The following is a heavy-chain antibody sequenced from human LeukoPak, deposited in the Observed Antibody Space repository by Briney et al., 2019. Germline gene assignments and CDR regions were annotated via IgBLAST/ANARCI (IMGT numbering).Heavy chain of an antibody. CDR1: GYSFTSYW. CDR2: IYPGDSDT. D-gene: IGHD6-13*01. CDR3: ARRIGYSSSWTWGDWFDP. Sequence: GESLKISCKGSGYSFTSYWIGWVRQMPGKGLEWMGIIYPGDSDTRYSPSFQGQVTISADKSISTAYLQWSSLKASDTAMYYCARRIGYSSSWTWGDWFDPWGQGTLVTVSS. V-gene: IGHV5-51*01. J-gene: IGHJ5*02.